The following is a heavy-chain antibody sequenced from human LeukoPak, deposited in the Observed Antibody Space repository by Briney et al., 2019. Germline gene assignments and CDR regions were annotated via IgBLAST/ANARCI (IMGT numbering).Heavy chain of an antibody. CDR3: ARWYNGRPDY. CDR2: IYYSGST. CDR1: GGSISSGSYY. D-gene: IGHD1-26*01. J-gene: IGHJ4*02. V-gene: IGHV4-39*01. Sequence: SETLSLTCTVSGGSISSGSYYWGWIRQPPGKGLEWIGNIYYSGSTYYNPSLKSRVTISVDTSKNQFPLKLSSVTAADTAVYYCARWYNGRPDYWGQGTLVTVSS.